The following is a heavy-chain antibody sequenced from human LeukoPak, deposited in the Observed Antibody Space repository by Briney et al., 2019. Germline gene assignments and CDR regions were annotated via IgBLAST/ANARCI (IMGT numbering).Heavy chain of an antibody. D-gene: IGHD5-18*01. CDR2: ISYDGSNK. J-gene: IGHJ6*02. CDR3: AKDRGGYSLKYYYGMDV. CDR1: GFTFSSYG. V-gene: IGHV3-30*18. Sequence: PGGSLRLSCAASGFTFSSYGMHWVRQAPGKGLEWVAVISYDGSNKYYADSVKGRFTISRDNSKNTLYLQMNSLRAEDTAVYYCAKDRGGYSLKYYYGMDVWGQGTTVTVSS.